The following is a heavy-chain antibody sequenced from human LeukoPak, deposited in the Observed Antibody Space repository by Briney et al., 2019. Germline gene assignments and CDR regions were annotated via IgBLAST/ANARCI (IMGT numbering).Heavy chain of an antibody. J-gene: IGHJ4*02. CDR2: ISNSGSTI. Sequence: GGSLRLSCAASGFTFSDYYMSWIRQAPGKGLEWVSYISNSGSTIYYADSVKGRFTISRDNAKNSLYLQMNSLRAEDTAVYYCARDRYDYVWGSYRYFDYWGQGTLVTVSS. CDR1: GFTFSDYY. V-gene: IGHV3-11*04. CDR3: ARDRYDYVWGSYRYFDY. D-gene: IGHD3-16*02.